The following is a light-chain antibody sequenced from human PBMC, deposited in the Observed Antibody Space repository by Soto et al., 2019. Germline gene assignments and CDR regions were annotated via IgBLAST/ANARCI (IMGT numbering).Light chain of an antibody. CDR1: TSDVGGFDY. J-gene: IGLJ1*01. CDR3: SSYTTTGTQV. CDR2: DVS. V-gene: IGLV2-14*03. Sequence: QSALTXPASVSGSPGQSITVSCTGTTSDVGGFDYVSWYQQHPGKAPKLMIFDVSNRPSGVSDRFSGSKSGNTASLTISGLQAEDEADYYCSSYTTTGTQVFGAGTKVTVL.